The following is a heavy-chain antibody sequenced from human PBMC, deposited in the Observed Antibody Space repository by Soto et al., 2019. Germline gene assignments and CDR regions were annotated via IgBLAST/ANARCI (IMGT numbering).Heavy chain of an antibody. CDR3: ARDRCSGGSCYLDNWFDP. CDR1: GGTFSSYT. J-gene: IGHJ5*02. Sequence: SVKVSCKASGGTFSSYTISWVRQAPGQGLEWMGRIIPILGIANYAQKFQGRVTMTTDTSTSTAYMELRSLRSDDTAVYYCARDRCSGGSCYLDNWFDPWGQGTLVTVSS. V-gene: IGHV1-69*04. D-gene: IGHD2-15*01. CDR2: IIPILGIA.